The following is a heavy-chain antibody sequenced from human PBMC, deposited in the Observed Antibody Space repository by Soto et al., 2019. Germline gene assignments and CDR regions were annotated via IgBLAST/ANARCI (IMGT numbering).Heavy chain of an antibody. Sequence: QVHLVQSGAEVKKPGASVKVSCQGSGYAFTTYGITWVRQAPGQGLEWMGWISAHNGNTNYAQKLQGRVTVTRDTSTSTASMELRSLRYDGTAVYYCARGRYGDYWGQGALVTVSS. CDR3: ARGRYGDY. J-gene: IGHJ4*02. V-gene: IGHV1-18*01. D-gene: IGHD1-1*01. CDR1: GYAFTTYG. CDR2: ISAHNGNT.